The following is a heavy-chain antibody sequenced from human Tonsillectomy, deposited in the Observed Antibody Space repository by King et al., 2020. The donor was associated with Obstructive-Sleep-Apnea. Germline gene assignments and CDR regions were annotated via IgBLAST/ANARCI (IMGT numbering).Heavy chain of an antibody. CDR3: ARQGQLDYYDSSGYS. CDR1: GYSFTSYW. Sequence: VQLVESGAEVKKPGESLRISCTGSGYSFTSYWISWVRQMPGKGLEWMGRIDPSDSYTNYSPSFQGHVTISADKSISTAYLQWSSLKASDTAMYYCARQGQLDYYDSSGYSWGQGTLVTVSS. D-gene: IGHD3-22*01. CDR2: IDPSDSYT. V-gene: IGHV5-10-1*01. J-gene: IGHJ4*02.